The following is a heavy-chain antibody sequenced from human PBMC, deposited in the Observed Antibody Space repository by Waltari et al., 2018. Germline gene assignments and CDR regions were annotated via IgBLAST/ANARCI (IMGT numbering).Heavy chain of an antibody. CDR1: GFTFSSYS. V-gene: IGHV3-21*01. J-gene: IGHJ4*02. D-gene: IGHD4-17*01. CDR2: ISSSSSYI. Sequence: EVQLVESGGGLVKPGGSLRLSCAASGFTFSSYSMNWVRQAPGKGLEWVSSISSSSSYIYYADSVKGRFTISRDNAKNSLYLQMNSLRAEDTAGYYCARGDYAGDYFDYWGQGTLVTVSS. CDR3: ARGDYAGDYFDY.